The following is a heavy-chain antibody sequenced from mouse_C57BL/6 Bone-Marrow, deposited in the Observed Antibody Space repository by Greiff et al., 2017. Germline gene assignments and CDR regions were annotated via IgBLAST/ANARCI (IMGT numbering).Heavy chain of an antibody. Sequence: QVQLQQPGAELVKPGASVKLSCKASGYTFTSYWMQWVKQRPGPGLEWIGEIDPSDSYTNYNQKFKGKATLTVDTSSSTAYMQLSSLTSEDSAVDYWAMDYGRSYPFAYWGQGTLVTVSA. CDR2: IDPSDSYT. CDR1: GYTFTSYW. V-gene: IGHV1-50*01. D-gene: IGHD1-1*01. CDR3: AMDYGRSYPFAY. J-gene: IGHJ3*01.